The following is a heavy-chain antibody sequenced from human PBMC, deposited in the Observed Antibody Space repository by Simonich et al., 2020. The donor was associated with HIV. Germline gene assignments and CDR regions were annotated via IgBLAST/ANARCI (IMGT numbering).Heavy chain of an antibody. CDR2: SDPQSGGT. D-gene: IGHD2-21*02. Sequence: QVQLVQSGAEVKKPGASLKVSCKASGYTFTGYNMHWVRQAPGQGLGWMGRSDPQSGGTNFAQKFQGRVTMTRDTSISTFYMEWSSLRSDDTAVYYCARQRGGDDAFDIWGHGTMVTVSS. CDR1: GYTFTGYN. J-gene: IGHJ3*02. V-gene: IGHV1-2*06. CDR3: ARQRGGDDAFDI.